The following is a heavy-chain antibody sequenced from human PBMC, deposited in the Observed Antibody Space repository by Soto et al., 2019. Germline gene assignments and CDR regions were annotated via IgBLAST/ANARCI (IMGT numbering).Heavy chain of an antibody. CDR3: AKGGDVWGSYHAGFQQ. CDR2: IRTTGTST. CDR1: GFTFSNSA. D-gene: IGHD3-16*02. Sequence: EVQLLESGGGLVQPGGSLRLSCAASGFTFSNSAMSWVRQAPGKGLEWVSVIRTTGTSTYYADSVKGRFTVSRDNSYNTVFLQRNSLRPDDTAVYYCAKGGDVWGSYHAGFQQWGQGTLVIVSS. V-gene: IGHV3-23*01. J-gene: IGHJ1*01.